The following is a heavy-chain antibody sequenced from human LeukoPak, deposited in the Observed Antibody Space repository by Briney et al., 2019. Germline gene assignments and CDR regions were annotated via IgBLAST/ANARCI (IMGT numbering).Heavy chain of an antibody. Sequence: GASVELSCKASGGTFSSYAISWVRQAPGHGLGWMGGIIPIFGTANYAQKFQGRVTITADESTSTAYMELSSLRSEDTAVYYCARDRDIVVVVAATGYSYAYSMDVWGQGTTVTVSS. D-gene: IGHD2-15*01. J-gene: IGHJ6*02. CDR3: ARDRDIVVVVAATGYSYAYSMDV. CDR1: GGTFSSYA. CDR2: IIPIFGTA. V-gene: IGHV1-69*13.